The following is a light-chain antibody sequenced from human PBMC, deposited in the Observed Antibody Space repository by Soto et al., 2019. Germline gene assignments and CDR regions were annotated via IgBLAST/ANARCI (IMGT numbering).Light chain of an antibody. CDR3: QQYNNWPPLT. J-gene: IGKJ4*01. Sequence: EIVTTQSPATLSVSPGERATLSCRASQSVSSNLAWYQQKPGQAPRLLIYGASTSATGIPARFSGSGSGTEFTLTISSLQSEDFAVYYCQQYNNWPPLTFGGGTKVEIK. V-gene: IGKV3-15*01. CDR1: QSVSSN. CDR2: GAS.